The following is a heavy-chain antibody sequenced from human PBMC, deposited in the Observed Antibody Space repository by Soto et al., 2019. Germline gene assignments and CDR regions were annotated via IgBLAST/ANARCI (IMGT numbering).Heavy chain of an antibody. V-gene: IGHV1-18*01. Sequence: QVQLEQSAGEVKKPGASVKVSCKASGYTFTNNGINWVRQAPGQGLEWLGWISVFDGQTNFAQKFQDRVAMTTDTSTSTAYMELRNLRSDDTAVYYCARGLGLWFGDPNSYYHAMDVWGQGPTVTVTS. CDR1: GYTFTNNG. CDR3: ARGLGLWFGDPNSYYHAMDV. J-gene: IGHJ6*02. D-gene: IGHD3-10*01. CDR2: ISVFDGQT.